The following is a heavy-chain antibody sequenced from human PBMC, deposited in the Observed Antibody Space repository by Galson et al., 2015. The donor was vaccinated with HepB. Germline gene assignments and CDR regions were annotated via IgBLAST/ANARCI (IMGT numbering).Heavy chain of an antibody. Sequence: QSGAEVKKPGESLKISCEGSGYTFTTYWIAWVRQMPGKGLEYMGIIHPGDSQTTYSPSFQGQVSISSDKSVSAAYLQWSSLKASDSAIYYCARYSEMSGSLDSWGQGTVVSVSS. CDR1: GYTFTTYW. CDR3: ARYSEMSGSLDS. V-gene: IGHV5-51*01. D-gene: IGHD1-14*01. CDR2: IHPGDSQT. J-gene: IGHJ4*02.